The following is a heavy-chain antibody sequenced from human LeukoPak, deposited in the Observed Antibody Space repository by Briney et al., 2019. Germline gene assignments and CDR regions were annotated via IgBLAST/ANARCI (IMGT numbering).Heavy chain of an antibody. D-gene: IGHD5-18*01. CDR3: ARVVGGYSYVTYYFDY. CDR2: ISGYNDNT. CDR1: GYTFSSYG. J-gene: IGHJ4*01. Sequence: ASVKVSCKASGYTFSSYGITWVRQAPGQGLEWMGWISGYNDNTNYAQKPQGRVTMTTDTSTSTAYMELSSLRSEDTAVYYYARVVGGYSYVTYYFDY. V-gene: IGHV1-18*01.